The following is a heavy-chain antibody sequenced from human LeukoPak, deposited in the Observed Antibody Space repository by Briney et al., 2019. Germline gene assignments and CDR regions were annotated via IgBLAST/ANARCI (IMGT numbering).Heavy chain of an antibody. CDR2: IYYSGST. V-gene: IGHV4-59*08. CDR3: ARHSAVAGIDY. CDR1: GGSISSYY. J-gene: IGHJ4*02. Sequence: SETLSLTCTVSGGSISSYYWSWIRQPPGKGLEWIGYIYYSGSTNYNPSLKSRVTISVDTSKNQFSLKLSSVTAADTAVYYCARHSAVAGIDYWGQGTLVTVSS. D-gene: IGHD6-19*01.